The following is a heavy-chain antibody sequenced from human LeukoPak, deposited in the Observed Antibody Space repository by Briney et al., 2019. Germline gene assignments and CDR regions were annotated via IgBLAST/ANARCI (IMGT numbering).Heavy chain of an antibody. CDR1: GFTFSSYG. D-gene: IGHD3-10*01. J-gene: IGHJ4*02. Sequence: GGSLRLSCAASGFTFSSYGMSWVRQAPGKGLEWVSAISGSGGSTYYADSVKGRFTISRDNSKNTLYLRMNSLRAEDTAVYYCAKDQLWFGSHVAHFDYWGQGTLVTVSS. V-gene: IGHV3-23*01. CDR2: ISGSGGST. CDR3: AKDQLWFGSHVAHFDY.